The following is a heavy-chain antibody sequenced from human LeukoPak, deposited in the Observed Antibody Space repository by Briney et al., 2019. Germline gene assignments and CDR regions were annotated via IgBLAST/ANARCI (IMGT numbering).Heavy chain of an antibody. D-gene: IGHD3-10*01. CDR2: ISYDGTYN. CDR3: ARRRIGVLRGVTGPPDY. V-gene: IGHV3-30*04. Sequence: GRSLRLSCAASGFTFISCAMYWVGQAPGKGLEWVAVISYDGTYNYYADSVKGRFTISRDNSQSTLHLQMNSLRAEDTAAYYCARRRIGVLRGVTGPPDYWRQGTLVTVSS. CDR1: GFTFISCA. J-gene: IGHJ4*02.